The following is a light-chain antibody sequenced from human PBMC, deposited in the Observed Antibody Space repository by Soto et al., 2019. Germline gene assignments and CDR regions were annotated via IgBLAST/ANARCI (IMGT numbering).Light chain of an antibody. CDR2: GVN. CDR3: TSYAGYNNPVV. J-gene: IGLJ3*02. CDR1: SSDVGFYNY. V-gene: IGLV2-8*01. Sequence: QSMLTQPPSASGSPGQSVTISCTGTSSDVGFYNYVSWYQQHPDKAPQLMIYGVNKRPSGVPDRFSGSKSGNTASLTVSGLQTDDEADYYCTSYAGYNNPVVSGGGTKVTVL.